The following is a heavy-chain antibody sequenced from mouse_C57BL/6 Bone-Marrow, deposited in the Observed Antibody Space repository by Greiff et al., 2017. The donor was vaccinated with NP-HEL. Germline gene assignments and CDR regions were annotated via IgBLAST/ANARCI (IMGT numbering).Heavy chain of an antibody. CDR3: ARGEKLGLAY. CDR2: IYPSDSET. J-gene: IGHJ3*01. D-gene: IGHD4-1*01. Sequence: QVQLQQPGAELVRPGSSVKLSCKASGYTFTSYWMDWVKQRPGQGLEWIGNIYPSDSETHYNQKFKDKATLTVDKSSSTAYMQLSSLTSEDSAVYYCARGEKLGLAYWGQGTLVTVSA. CDR1: GYTFTSYW. V-gene: IGHV1-61*01.